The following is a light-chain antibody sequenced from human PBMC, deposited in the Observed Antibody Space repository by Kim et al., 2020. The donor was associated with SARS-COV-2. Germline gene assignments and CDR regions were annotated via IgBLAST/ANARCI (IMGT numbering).Light chain of an antibody. CDR2: KTS. CDR1: QSVNGW. J-gene: IGKJ1*01. CDR3: QQYNSYWT. V-gene: IGKV1-5*03. Sequence: DIQMTQSPSTLSASVGDGVTITCRASQSVNGWLAWYQEKLGKAPKLLIYKTSSLESGVPSRFSGSGSGTEFTLTISSLQPDDFATYYCQQYNSYWTFGQGTKVDIK.